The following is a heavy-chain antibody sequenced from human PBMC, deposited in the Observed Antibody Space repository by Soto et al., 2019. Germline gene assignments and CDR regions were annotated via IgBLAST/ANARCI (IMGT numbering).Heavy chain of an antibody. J-gene: IGHJ4*02. CDR2: INNSGST. Sequence: QVQLQESGPGLVKPSGTLYLTCAVSGGSISSSNWRCWVRQPPGKGLEWIWEINNSGSTNYNPSRNSRVPISVDNSQNQFSLKRSSVTAADTPVYYCARVDYESSGYYYFGYLGQGTLVTVSS. D-gene: IGHD3-22*01. V-gene: IGHV4-4*02. CDR3: ARVDYESSGYYYFGY. CDR1: GGSISSSNW.